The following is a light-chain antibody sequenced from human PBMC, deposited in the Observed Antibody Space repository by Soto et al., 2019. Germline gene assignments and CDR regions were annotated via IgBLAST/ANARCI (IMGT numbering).Light chain of an antibody. CDR2: GVT. V-gene: IGLV2-11*01. J-gene: IGLJ1*01. CDR1: SSDVGGYDY. CDR3: YSYAGRYTYV. Sequence: QYALTQPRSVSGSPGQSVTISCTGTSSDVGGYDYVSSYQQHPGKAPTLIIYGVTTRPSGVPDRFSGSKSGNTASLTISGIQAEDEADYYCYSYAGRYTYVFGTGTKLTVL.